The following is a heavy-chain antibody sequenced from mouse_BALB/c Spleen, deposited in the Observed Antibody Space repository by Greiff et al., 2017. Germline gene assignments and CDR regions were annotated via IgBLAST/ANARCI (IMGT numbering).Heavy chain of an antibody. V-gene: IGHV3-6*02. CDR1: GYSITSGYY. J-gene: IGHJ2*01. Sequence: ESGPGLVKPSQSLSLTCSVTGYSITSGYYWNWIRQFPGNKLEWMGYISYDGSNNYNPSLKNRISITRDTSKNQFFLKLNSVTTEDTATYYCAGDGNYFDYWGQGTTLTVSS. CDR2: ISYDGSN. D-gene: IGHD2-1*01. CDR3: AGDGNYFDY.